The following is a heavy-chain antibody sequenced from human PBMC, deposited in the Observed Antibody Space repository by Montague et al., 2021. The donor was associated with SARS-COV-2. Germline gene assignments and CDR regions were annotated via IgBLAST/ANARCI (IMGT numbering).Heavy chain of an antibody. CDR1: GGSMRSGSFY. J-gene: IGHJ5*01. Sequence: SETLSLTCNVSGGSMRSGSFYWGWIRQPPGKGLEWIGSIYYDGSTYYNPSLKRRVTMSVDTSKNQFSLNLTSVSAADTAVYYCARGGSFCFDDVCYLPRSGFDSWGQGTLVTVSS. D-gene: IGHD2-8*01. V-gene: IGHV4-39*07. CDR2: IYYDGST. CDR3: ARGGSFCFDDVCYLPRSGFDS.